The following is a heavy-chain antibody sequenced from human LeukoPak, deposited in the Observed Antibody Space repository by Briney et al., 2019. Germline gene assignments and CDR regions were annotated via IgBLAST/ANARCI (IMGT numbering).Heavy chain of an antibody. CDR2: ISGSGGST. CDR3: AKDRREYSSSSNGDY. D-gene: IGHD6-6*01. Sequence: RPGGSLRLSCAASGFTFSSYAMSWVRQAPGKGLEWVSAISGSGGSTYYADSVKGRFTISRDNSKNTLYLQMNSLRAEDTAVYYCAKDRREYSSSSNGDYWGQGTLVTVSS. V-gene: IGHV3-23*01. J-gene: IGHJ4*02. CDR1: GFTFSSYA.